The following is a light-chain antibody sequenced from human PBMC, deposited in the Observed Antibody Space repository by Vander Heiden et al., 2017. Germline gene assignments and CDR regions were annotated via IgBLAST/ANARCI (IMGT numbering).Light chain of an antibody. CDR3: SSYTSSSTLYV. J-gene: IGLJ1*01. Sequence: QSALTQPASVSGSPGQSITISCTGTSSHVGGYNYVSWYQQHPGKAPKRMIYDVRNRPSGVSNRFSGSKSGNTASLTISGLQAEDEADYYCSSYTSSSTLYVFGTGTKVTVL. CDR1: SSHVGGYNY. V-gene: IGLV2-14*03. CDR2: DVR.